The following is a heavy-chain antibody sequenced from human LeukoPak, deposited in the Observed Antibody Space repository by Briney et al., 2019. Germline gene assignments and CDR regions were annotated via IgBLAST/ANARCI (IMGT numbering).Heavy chain of an antibody. D-gene: IGHD6-13*01. CDR2: IRSISSLI. V-gene: IGHV3-21*01. CDR3: ARDVLIAADGVIRLDAFDI. Sequence: RRCLRLSCAPSGFTPSSYNINWVRQTPGKGLEWVSSIRSISSLIYYTDSVKGRFTISRDNAKNSLYLQMNSLRAEDTAVYYCARDVLIAADGVIRLDAFDIWGQGTVVTVSS. J-gene: IGHJ3*02. CDR1: GFTPSSYN.